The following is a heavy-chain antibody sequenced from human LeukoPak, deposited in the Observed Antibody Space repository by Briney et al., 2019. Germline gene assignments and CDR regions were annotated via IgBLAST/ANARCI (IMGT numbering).Heavy chain of an antibody. Sequence: TGRSLRLSCAASGFTFDDYAMHWVRQAPGKGLEWVSGISWNSGSIGYADSVKGRFTISRDNAKNSLYLQMNSLRAEDTALYYCAKVVSYARDGYPRGFDYWGQGTLVTVSS. CDR3: AKVVSYARDGYPRGFDY. CDR1: GFTFDDYA. V-gene: IGHV3-9*01. D-gene: IGHD5-24*01. J-gene: IGHJ4*02. CDR2: ISWNSGSI.